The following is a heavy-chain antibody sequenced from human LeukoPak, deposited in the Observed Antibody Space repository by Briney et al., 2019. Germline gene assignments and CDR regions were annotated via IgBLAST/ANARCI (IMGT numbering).Heavy chain of an antibody. CDR2: ITSDSRYM. CDR3: ATNSVPEF. V-gene: IGHV3-21*01. CDR1: GFSFSSYN. Sequence: GGSLRLSCAASGFSFSSYNMNWVRQAPGKGLEWVSSITSDSRYMYYADSVKGRFTISRDNAKNSLYLQMKSLRPEDTAVYYCATNSVPEFWGQGNLVTVSS. J-gene: IGHJ4*02. D-gene: IGHD4-23*01.